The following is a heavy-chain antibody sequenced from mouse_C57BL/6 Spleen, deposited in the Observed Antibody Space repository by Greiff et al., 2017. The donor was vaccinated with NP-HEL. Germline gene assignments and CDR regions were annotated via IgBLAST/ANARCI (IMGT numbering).Heavy chain of an antibody. CDR3: TREGYYSNYGYFDV. V-gene: IGHV1-15*01. D-gene: IGHD2-5*01. CDR1: GYTFTDYE. Sequence: VKLQESGAELVRPGASVTLSCKASGYTFTDYEMHWVKQTPVHVLEWIGAIDPEPGGTAYNQKFKGKAILTADKSSSTAYMELRSLTSEDSAVYYCTREGYYSNYGYFDVWGTGTTVTVSS. CDR2: IDPEPGGT. J-gene: IGHJ1*03.